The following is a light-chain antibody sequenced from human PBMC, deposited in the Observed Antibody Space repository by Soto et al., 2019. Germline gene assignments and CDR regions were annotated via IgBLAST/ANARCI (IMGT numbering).Light chain of an antibody. Sequence: EIVLTQSPGTLSLSPGERATLSCGASQSVRSSYLAWYQQKPGQAPRLLIYGASSRATGIPDRFSGSGSGTDFTLTISRLEPEDFAVYYCQQYGSSPRTFGQGTKVEIQ. CDR2: GAS. J-gene: IGKJ1*01. CDR3: QQYGSSPRT. V-gene: IGKV3-20*01. CDR1: QSVRSSY.